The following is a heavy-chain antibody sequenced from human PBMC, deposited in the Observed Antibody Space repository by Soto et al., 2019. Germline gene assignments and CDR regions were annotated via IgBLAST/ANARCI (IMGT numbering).Heavy chain of an antibody. V-gene: IGHV1-69*02. Sequence: QVQLVQSGAEVKKPGSSVKVSCKASGGTFSSYTISWVRQAPGQGLEWMGRIIPILGIANYAQKFQGRVTITADKSTSTAYMELSRLRSEDTAVYYCATGSGSYYNVLEPNTYYYYMDVWGKGTTVTVSS. D-gene: IGHD3-10*01. CDR1: GGTFSSYT. CDR3: ATGSGSYYNVLEPNTYYYYMDV. CDR2: IIPILGIA. J-gene: IGHJ6*03.